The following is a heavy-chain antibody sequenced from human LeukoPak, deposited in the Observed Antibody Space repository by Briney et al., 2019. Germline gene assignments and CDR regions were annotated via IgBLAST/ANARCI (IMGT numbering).Heavy chain of an antibody. CDR3: AKDSSVYYYDSRNFDY. J-gene: IGHJ4*02. Sequence: GGSLRLSCAASGFTFSTYNMNWVRQAPGKGLEWVSSITSSSSYIYYADSVKGRFTISRDNAKNSLYLQMNSLRAEDTAVYYCAKDSSVYYYDSRNFDYWGQGTLVTVSS. CDR1: GFTFSTYN. V-gene: IGHV3-21*01. D-gene: IGHD3-22*01. CDR2: ITSSSSYI.